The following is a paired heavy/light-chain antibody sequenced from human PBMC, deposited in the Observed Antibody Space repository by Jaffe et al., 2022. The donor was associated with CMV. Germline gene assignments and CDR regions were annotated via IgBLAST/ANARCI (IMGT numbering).Light chain of an antibody. J-gene: IGLJ1*01. V-gene: IGLV3-25*03. CDR3: QSADSSGTYPLYV. CDR1: ALPKQY. CDR2: KDS. Sequence: SYELTQPPSVSVSPGQTARITCSGDALPKQYAYWYQQKPGQAPVLVIYKDSERPSGIPERFSGSSSGTTVTLTISGVQAEDEADYYCQSADSSGTYPLYVFGTGTKVTVL.
Heavy chain of an antibody. CDR1: GYTFTSYG. J-gene: IGHJ4*02. CDR3: ARDPSYCSSTSCYSEDRYFDY. V-gene: IGHV1-18*04. D-gene: IGHD2-2*01. Sequence: QVQLVQSGAEVKKPGASVKVSCKASGYTFTSYGISWVRQAPGQGLEWMGWISAYNGNTNYAQKLQGRVTMTTDTSTSTAYMELRSLRSDDTAVYYCARDPSYCSSTSCYSEDRYFDYWGQGTLVTVSS. CDR2: ISAYNGNT.